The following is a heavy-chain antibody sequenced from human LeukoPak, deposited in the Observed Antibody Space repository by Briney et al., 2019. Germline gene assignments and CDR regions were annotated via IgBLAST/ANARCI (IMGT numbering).Heavy chain of an antibody. CDR3: VRDSNLSFDY. V-gene: IGHV3-74*01. CDR2: INTDGTAT. CDR1: GFTFSSYN. Sequence: PGGSLRLSCAASGFTFSSYNMNWVRQAPGKGLVWVSHINTDGTATTYADSVKGRFTISRDNAKNTLYLQMNSLRAEDTAVYYCVRDSNLSFDYWGQGALVTVSS. J-gene: IGHJ4*02. D-gene: IGHD1-14*01.